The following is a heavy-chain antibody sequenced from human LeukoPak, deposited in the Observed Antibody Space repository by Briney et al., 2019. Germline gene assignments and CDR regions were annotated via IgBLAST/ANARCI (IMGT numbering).Heavy chain of an antibody. D-gene: IGHD4-17*01. CDR3: ARDRGWVTRDFQH. J-gene: IGHJ1*01. V-gene: IGHV1-18*01. CDR1: GYTFTSYG. Sequence: GPSVKLSCKASGYTFTSYGISWVRQAPGPGHEWMGWISAYNGNTNYAQKLQGRVTMTTDTSTSTAYMELRSLRSDDTAVYYCARDRGWVTRDFQHWGQGTLVTVSS. CDR2: ISAYNGNT.